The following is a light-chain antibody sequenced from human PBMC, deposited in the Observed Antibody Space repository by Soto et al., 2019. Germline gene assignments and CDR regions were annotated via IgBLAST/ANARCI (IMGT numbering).Light chain of an antibody. CDR3: QQYYSNPWT. CDR1: QIVSNV. CDR2: DIS. J-gene: IGKJ1*01. Sequence: DIQMTQSPSTLSASVGDRVTITCRASQIVSNVLAWFQQRPGEVPKLLIYDISSLGSGVPSRFSGSGSATGTEFTLTISSLQPDDLATYYCQQYYSNPWTFGQGTKVEIK. V-gene: IGKV1-5*01.